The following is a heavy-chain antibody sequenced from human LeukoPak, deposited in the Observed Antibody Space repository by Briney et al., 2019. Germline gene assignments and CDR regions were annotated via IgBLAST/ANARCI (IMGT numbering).Heavy chain of an antibody. CDR1: GGSISSGGYY. Sequence: PSETLSLTCTVSGGSISSGGYYWSWIRQHPGKGLEWIGYIYYSGNAYYNPSLKSRLTISLDTSKNHFSLMLRSVTAADTAVYYCAGGRDFLSGFRPAPGYWGQGTLVTVSS. J-gene: IGHJ4*02. CDR2: IYYSGNA. V-gene: IGHV4-31*02. D-gene: IGHD3-3*01. CDR3: AGGRDFLSGFRPAPGY.